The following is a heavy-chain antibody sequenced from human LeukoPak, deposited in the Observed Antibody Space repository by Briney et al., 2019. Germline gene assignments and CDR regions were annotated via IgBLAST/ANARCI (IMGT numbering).Heavy chain of an antibody. D-gene: IGHD6-13*01. Sequence: KSGGSLRLSCAASGLTFSSYSMNWVRQAPGKGLEWVSSISSSSSYIYYADSVKGRFTISRDNAKNSLYLQMNSLRAEDTAVYYCTLSGYSSSGRFDYWGQGTLVTVSS. J-gene: IGHJ4*02. V-gene: IGHV3-21*01. CDR3: TLSGYSSSGRFDY. CDR1: GLTFSSYS. CDR2: ISSSSSYI.